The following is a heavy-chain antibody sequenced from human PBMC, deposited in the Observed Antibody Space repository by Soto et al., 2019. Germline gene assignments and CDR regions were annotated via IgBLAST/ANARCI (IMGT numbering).Heavy chain of an antibody. V-gene: IGHV4-34*01. CDR2: INQSGTT. CDR3: ARDIITVIGGDIYYYFGMDV. Sequence: PSETLSLTCEVNGGSFREYYWSWIRQSPGKGLEWIGEINQSGTTHYNPSLKSRVRISIDKSKNQFSLNLTSVTAADTATYYCARDIITVIGGDIYYYFGMDVWRQGTTVTVSS. J-gene: IGHJ6*02. D-gene: IGHD3-10*01. CDR1: GGSFREYY.